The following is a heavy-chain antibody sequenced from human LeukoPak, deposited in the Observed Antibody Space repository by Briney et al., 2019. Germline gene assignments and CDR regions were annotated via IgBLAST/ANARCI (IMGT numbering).Heavy chain of an antibody. CDR1: GYTFTAYY. J-gene: IGHJ6*02. CDR2: INPNSGGT. D-gene: IGHD6-19*01. Sequence: ASVKVSCKASGYTFTAYYIHWVRQAPGQGLEWMGWINPNSGGTDFAQNFQGRVSMARDTSISIAYMELSRLSSDDTAVYYCARDTGYSSAWASVDVWGQGTTVTVSS. CDR3: ARDTGYSSAWASVDV. V-gene: IGHV1-2*02.